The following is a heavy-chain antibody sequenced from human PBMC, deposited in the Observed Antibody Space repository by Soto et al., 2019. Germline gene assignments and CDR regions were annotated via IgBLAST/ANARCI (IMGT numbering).Heavy chain of an antibody. D-gene: IGHD3-22*01. V-gene: IGHV3-7*04. CDR2: IKPDGSEK. CDR3: ARGDYYDSSGPFSDAFDI. Sequence: EVQLVESGGGLVQPGGSLRLSCAASGFTFSTYWMSWVRQVPGKGLEWVANIKPDGSEKWYVDSVKGRFTISRDNAKNSRYLQMNSLRADDTAVYYCARGDYYDSSGPFSDAFDIWGQGTMVTVSS. J-gene: IGHJ3*02. CDR1: GFTFSTYW.